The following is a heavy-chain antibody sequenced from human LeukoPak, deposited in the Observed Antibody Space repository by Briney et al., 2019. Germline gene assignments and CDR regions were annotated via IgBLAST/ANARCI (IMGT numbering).Heavy chain of an antibody. Sequence: GASVKVSCKASGYTFINYYIHWVRQAPGQGLEWMGIINPSGGSTSYAQKFQGRVTMTRDMSTSTVYMELSSLRSEDTAVYYCARAIDGNYYDSSGYYYWGQGTLVTVSS. CDR2: INPSGGST. D-gene: IGHD3-22*01. CDR3: ARAIDGNYYDSSGYYY. V-gene: IGHV1-46*01. J-gene: IGHJ4*02. CDR1: GYTFINYY.